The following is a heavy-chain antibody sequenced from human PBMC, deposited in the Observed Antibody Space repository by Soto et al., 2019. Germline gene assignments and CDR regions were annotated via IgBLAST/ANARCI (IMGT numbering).Heavy chain of an antibody. Sequence: SEPLSLTCAVYCGSFSGYYWTWIRQPPGTGLEWIGEINHSGSTNYNPSLKSRVTISVDTSKNQFSLKLTSVTAADTAVYYCERDKITGLFDYWGQGTLVTVSS. J-gene: IGHJ4*02. CDR3: ERDKITGLFDY. CDR2: INHSGST. D-gene: IGHD2-8*02. CDR1: CGSFSGYY. V-gene: IGHV4-34*01.